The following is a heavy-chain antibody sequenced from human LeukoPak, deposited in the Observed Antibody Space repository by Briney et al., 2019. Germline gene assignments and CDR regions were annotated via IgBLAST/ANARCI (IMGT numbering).Heavy chain of an antibody. Sequence: ASVKVSCKASGYTFTGYYMHWVRQAPGQGLEWMGWIDPNSGNTNYAQKLQGRVTMTTDTSTSTAYMELRSLRSDDTAVYYCARSAAAGTYYMDVWGKGTTVTVSS. D-gene: IGHD6-13*01. V-gene: IGHV1-18*04. CDR3: ARSAAAGTYYMDV. CDR1: GYTFTGYY. CDR2: IDPNSGNT. J-gene: IGHJ6*03.